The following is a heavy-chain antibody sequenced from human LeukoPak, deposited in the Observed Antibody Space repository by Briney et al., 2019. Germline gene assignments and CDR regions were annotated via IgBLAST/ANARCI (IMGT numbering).Heavy chain of an antibody. CDR3: ARQGYCGGDCYRPGGKNWFDP. Sequence: GESLKISCKGSGYSFTSYWIGWVRQMPGKGLEWMGIIYPGDSDTRYSPSFQGQVTISADKSIGTAYLQRSSLKASDTAMYYCARQGYCGGDCYRPGGKNWFDPWGQGTLVTVSS. CDR2: IYPGDSDT. J-gene: IGHJ5*02. V-gene: IGHV5-51*01. CDR1: GYSFTSYW. D-gene: IGHD2-21*02.